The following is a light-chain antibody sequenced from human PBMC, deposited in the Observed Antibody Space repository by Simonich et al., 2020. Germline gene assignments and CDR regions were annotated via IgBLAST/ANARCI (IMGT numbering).Light chain of an antibody. CDR2: YVS. V-gene: IGLV2-14*03. Sequence: QSALTQPDSVSGSPGQSITISCTGTSSDVGGYNYFSWYQQHPGKAPKLMIYYVSNRPSGVSNRFSGSKSGNTASLTISGLQAEDEADYYCQSYDSSHVVFGGGTKLTVL. J-gene: IGLJ2*01. CDR3: QSYDSSHVV. CDR1: SSDVGGYNY.